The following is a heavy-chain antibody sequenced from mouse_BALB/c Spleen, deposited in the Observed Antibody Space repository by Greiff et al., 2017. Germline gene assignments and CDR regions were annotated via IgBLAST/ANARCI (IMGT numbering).Heavy chain of an antibody. CDR1: GFNIKDYY. D-gene: IGHD2-14*01. V-gene: IGHV14-1*02. CDR3: ARGRYDRGNVDY. CDR2: IDPENGNT. Sequence: VQLQQSGAELVRPGALVKLSCTASGFNIKDYYMHWVKQSPEQGLEWIGWIDPENGNTIYDPKFQGKASITADTSSNTAYLQLSSLTSEDTAVYYCARGRYDRGNVDYWGQGTTLTVSS. J-gene: IGHJ2*01.